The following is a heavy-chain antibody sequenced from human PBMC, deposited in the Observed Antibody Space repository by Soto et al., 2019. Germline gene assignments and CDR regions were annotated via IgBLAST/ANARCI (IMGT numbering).Heavy chain of an antibody. CDR3: ARAYGSGSYYYYGMDV. Sequence: QVQLVESGGGVVQPGRSLRLSCAASGFTFSSYGMHWVRQAPGKGLERVAVIWYDGSNKYYADSVKGRFTISRDNSKNTLYLQMNSLRAEDTAVYYCARAYGSGSYYYYGMDVWGQGTTVTVSS. CDR1: GFTFSSYG. D-gene: IGHD3-10*01. V-gene: IGHV3-33*01. J-gene: IGHJ6*02. CDR2: IWYDGSNK.